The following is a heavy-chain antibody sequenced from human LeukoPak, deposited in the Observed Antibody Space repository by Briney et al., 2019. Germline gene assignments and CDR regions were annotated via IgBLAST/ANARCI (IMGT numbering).Heavy chain of an antibody. CDR2: ISSSGSTI. Sequence: GGSLRLSCAASGFTFSSYEMNWVHQAPGKGLEWVSYISSSGSTIYYADSVKGRFTISRDNAKNSLYLQMNSLRAEDTAVYYCARHSSLNWNDIDYWGQGTLVTVSS. CDR1: GFTFSSYE. CDR3: ARHSSLNWNDIDY. D-gene: IGHD1-1*01. J-gene: IGHJ4*02. V-gene: IGHV3-48*03.